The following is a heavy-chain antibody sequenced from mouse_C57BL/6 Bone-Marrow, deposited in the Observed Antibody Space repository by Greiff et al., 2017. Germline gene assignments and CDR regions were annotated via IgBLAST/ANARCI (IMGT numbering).Heavy chain of an antibody. CDR2: IRNKANGYTT. V-gene: IGHV7-3*01. J-gene: IGHJ2*01. D-gene: IGHD1-1*01. CDR3: ARWDYYGSSFLSY. Sequence: EVQRVESGGGLVQPGGSLSLSCAASGFTFTDYYMSWVRQPPGKALEWLGFIRNKANGYTTEYSASVKGRFTISRDNSQSILYLQMNALRAEDSATYYCARWDYYGSSFLSYWGQGTTLTVSS. CDR1: GFTFTDYY.